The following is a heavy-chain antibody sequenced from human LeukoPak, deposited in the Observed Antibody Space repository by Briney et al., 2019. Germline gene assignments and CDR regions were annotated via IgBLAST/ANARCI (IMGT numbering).Heavy chain of an antibody. CDR3: ARGGSIVGATPHDTYDI. CDR2: MYYSGST. V-gene: IGHV4-59*01. CDR1: GGSITSYY. Sequence: PSETLSLTCTASGGSITSYYWSWIRQPAGKGLEWIGYMYYSGSTNYNPSLKSRVTISLDTSKNQFSLKLRSVTAADTAVYYCARGGSIVGATPHDTYDIWGQGTMVTVSS. J-gene: IGHJ3*02. D-gene: IGHD1-26*01.